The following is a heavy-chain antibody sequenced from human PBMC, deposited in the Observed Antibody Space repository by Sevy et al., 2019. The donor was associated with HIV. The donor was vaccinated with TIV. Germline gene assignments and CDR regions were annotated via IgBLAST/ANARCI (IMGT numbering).Heavy chain of an antibody. Sequence: GGSLRLSCAASGFTFSSYGMHWVPQAPGKELEWVAVISYDGSNKYYADSVKGRFTISRDSSKNTLYLQMNSLRAEDTAVYYCAIPTDYDGFFDYWGQGTLVTVSS. D-gene: IGHD4-17*01. V-gene: IGHV3-30*03. J-gene: IGHJ4*02. CDR1: GFTFSSYG. CDR2: ISYDGSNK. CDR3: AIPTDYDGFFDY.